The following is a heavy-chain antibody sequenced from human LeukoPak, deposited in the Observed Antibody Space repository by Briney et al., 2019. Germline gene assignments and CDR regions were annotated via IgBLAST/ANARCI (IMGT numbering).Heavy chain of an antibody. CDR2: TRNKANSYTT. D-gene: IGHD6-19*01. Sequence: QPGGSLRLSCAASGFTFSDHYMDWVRQAPGKGLEWVGRTRNKANSYTTEYAASVKGRFTISRDDSKNSLYLQMNSLKAEDTAVYYCARGDSSGWYAFDYWGQGTLVTVSS. J-gene: IGHJ4*02. CDR1: GFTFSDHY. CDR3: ARGDSSGWYAFDY. V-gene: IGHV3-72*01.